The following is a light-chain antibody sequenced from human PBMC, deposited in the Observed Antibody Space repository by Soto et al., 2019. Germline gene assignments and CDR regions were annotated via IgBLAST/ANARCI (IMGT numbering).Light chain of an antibody. CDR3: QQSYSTPWT. Sequence: DIQMTQSPSSLSASVGDRVTITCRASQSMSSYLNWYQQKPGKAPKLLIYAASSLQSGVPYRFSGSGSGTDFTLTISRLQPEDFATYYCQQSYSTPWTFDQGTNVDIK. CDR1: QSMSSY. J-gene: IGKJ1*01. V-gene: IGKV1-39*01. CDR2: AAS.